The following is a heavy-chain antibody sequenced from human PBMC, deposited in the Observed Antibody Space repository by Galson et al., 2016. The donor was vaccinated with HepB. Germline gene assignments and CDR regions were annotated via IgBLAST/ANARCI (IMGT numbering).Heavy chain of an antibody. Sequence: SLRLSCAASGFTFNNYAMHWVRQAPGKGLEWVALTSHDGSNEYYADSVRGRFTISRDNSKNTVYLQMNNLRLEDTAIYYCAKDRAPYCGGDCYWYQFDYWGQGTLVTSSS. CDR3: AKDRAPYCGGDCYWYQFDY. CDR1: GFTFNNYA. J-gene: IGHJ4*02. V-gene: IGHV3-30*18. CDR2: TSHDGSNE. D-gene: IGHD2-21*02.